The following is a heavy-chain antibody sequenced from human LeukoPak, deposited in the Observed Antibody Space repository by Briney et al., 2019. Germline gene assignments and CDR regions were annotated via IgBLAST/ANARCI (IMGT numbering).Heavy chain of an antibody. CDR3: ARDANPRYYYGSGSYYRN. CDR1: GFTFSSYE. V-gene: IGHV3-48*03. CDR2: ISSSGSTI. Sequence: GGSLRLSCAASGFTFSSYEMNWVRQAPGKGLEWVSYISSSGSTIYYADSVKSRFTISRDNAKNSLYLQMNSLRAEDTAVYYCARDANPRYYYGSGSYYRNWGQGTLVTVSS. D-gene: IGHD3-10*01. J-gene: IGHJ4*02.